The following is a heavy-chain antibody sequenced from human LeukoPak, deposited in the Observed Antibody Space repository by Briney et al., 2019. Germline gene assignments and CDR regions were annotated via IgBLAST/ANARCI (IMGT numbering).Heavy chain of an antibody. Sequence: ASVKVSCKASGYTFTIYGISWVRQAPGQGLEWMGWISAYNGNTNYAQKLQGRVTMTRDMSTSTVYMELSSLRSEDTAVYYCARGGYYYDSSGYAFDIWGQGTMVTVSS. CDR3: ARGGYYYDSSGYAFDI. CDR2: ISAYNGNT. D-gene: IGHD3-22*01. CDR1: GYTFTIYG. V-gene: IGHV1-18*01. J-gene: IGHJ3*02.